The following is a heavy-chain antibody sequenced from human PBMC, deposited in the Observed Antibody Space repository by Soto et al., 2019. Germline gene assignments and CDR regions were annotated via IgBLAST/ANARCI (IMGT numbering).Heavy chain of an antibody. CDR1: GFSLSTSGVG. D-gene: IGHD3-9*01. CDR3: AHFDYDIVTGYRPFDY. V-gene: IGHV2-5*02. Sequence: QITLKESGPTLVKPTQTLTLTCTFSGFSLSTSGVGVGWIRQPPGKALEWLALIYWDDDKRYSPSLKSRLTITNDTSKHQLVLTMTNMDPVDTATYYCAHFDYDIVTGYRPFDYWGQGTLVTVSS. CDR2: IYWDDDK. J-gene: IGHJ4*02.